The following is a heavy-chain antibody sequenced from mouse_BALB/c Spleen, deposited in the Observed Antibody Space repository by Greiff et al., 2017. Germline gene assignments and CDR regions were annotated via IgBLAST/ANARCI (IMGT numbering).Heavy chain of an antibody. CDR1: GYSFTDYI. CDR2: INPYYGST. Sequence: EVQLQQTGPELVKPGASVKISCKASGYSFTDYIMLWVKQSHGKSLEWIGNINPYYGSTSYNLKFKGKATLTVDKSSSTAYMQLNSLTSEDSAVYYCARDYYGSSWYFDVWGAGTTVTVSS. D-gene: IGHD1-1*01. CDR3: ARDYYGSSWYFDV. J-gene: IGHJ1*01. V-gene: IGHV1-39*01.